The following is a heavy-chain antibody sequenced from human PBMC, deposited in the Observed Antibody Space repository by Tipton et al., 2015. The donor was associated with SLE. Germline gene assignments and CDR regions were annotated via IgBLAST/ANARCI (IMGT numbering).Heavy chain of an antibody. V-gene: IGHV3-33*01. Sequence: SGFTFSSYGMHWVRQAPGKGLEWVAVIWYDGSNKYYADSVKGRFTISRDNSKNTPYLQMNSLRAEDTAVYYCAREMEEYRAFDIWGQGTMVTVSS. CDR1: GFTFSSYG. D-gene: IGHD3-16*01. CDR3: AREMEEYRAFDI. CDR2: IWYDGSNK. J-gene: IGHJ3*02.